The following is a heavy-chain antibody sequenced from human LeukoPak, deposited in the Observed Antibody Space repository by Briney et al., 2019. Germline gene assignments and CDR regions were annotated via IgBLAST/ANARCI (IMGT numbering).Heavy chain of an antibody. Sequence: GSLRLSCAASGFAFSSYAMSWVRQPPGKGLEWIGEINYSGSTNYNPSLKSRVTISVDSSKTQFSLKLSSVTAADTAVYYCARSRGTPGCDEMDVWGQGTTVTVSS. CDR2: INYSGST. D-gene: IGHD2-21*02. CDR1: GFAFSSYA. J-gene: IGHJ6*02. V-gene: IGHV4-34*01. CDR3: ARSRGTPGCDEMDV.